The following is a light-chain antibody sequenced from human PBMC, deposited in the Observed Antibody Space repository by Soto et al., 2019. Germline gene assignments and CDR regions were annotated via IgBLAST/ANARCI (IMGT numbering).Light chain of an antibody. J-gene: IGKJ1*01. CDR2: GAS. V-gene: IGKV3-20*01. CDR3: QQYGSSHRT. CDR1: QSVSSSY. Sequence: EIVLTQSPGTLSLSPGERATLSCRASQSVSSSYLAWYQQKPGQAPRLVIYGASSSATGIPDRFSGSGSGTDFTLTISRLEPEDFAVYYCQQYGSSHRTGGQGTKVDIK.